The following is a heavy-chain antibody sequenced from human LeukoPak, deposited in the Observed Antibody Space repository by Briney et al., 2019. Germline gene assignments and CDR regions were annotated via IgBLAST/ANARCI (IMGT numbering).Heavy chain of an antibody. CDR1: GFTFSSYE. CDR3: ARDKRRRFFDWLFIDY. V-gene: IGHV3-30*04. Sequence: GGSLRLSCAASGFTFSSYEMNWVRQAPGKGLEWVAVISYDGSNTYYADSVKGRFTISRDNFNNTLYLQMNGLRAEDTAEYYCARDKRRRFFDWLFIDYWGQGTLVTVSS. CDR2: ISYDGSNT. D-gene: IGHD3-9*01. J-gene: IGHJ4*02.